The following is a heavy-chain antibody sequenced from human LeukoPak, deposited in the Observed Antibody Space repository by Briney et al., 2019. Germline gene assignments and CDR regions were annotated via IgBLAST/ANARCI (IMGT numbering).Heavy chain of an antibody. CDR3: ARRWNSGIYYHIDV. V-gene: IGHV4-34*01. D-gene: IGHD1-7*01. J-gene: IGHJ6*03. CDR1: GGSFSNYY. CDR2: INDSERT. Sequence: SETLSLTCAVYGGSFSNYYWGWIRQSPVKGLEWIGEINDSERTIYNPSLKSRVTISVDTSKNQFSLRLNSVTAADTAIYYCARRWNSGIYYHIDVWGKGTTVTVSS.